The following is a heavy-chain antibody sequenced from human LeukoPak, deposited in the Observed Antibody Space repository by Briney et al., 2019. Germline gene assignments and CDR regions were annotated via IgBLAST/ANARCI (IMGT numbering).Heavy chain of an antibody. CDR1: GFTFSNYY. V-gene: IGHV3-11*04. CDR3: VRDGAQISEVYDY. CDR2: ISRSGDSI. J-gene: IGHJ4*02. Sequence: GGSLRLPCAASGFTFSNYYMGWIRQAPGKGLEWVSYISRSGDSIHYADSVKGRFTISRDNAKNSLFLEMNSLRAEDTAVYYCVRDGAQISEVYDYWGQGTLVTVSS. D-gene: IGHD1-14*01.